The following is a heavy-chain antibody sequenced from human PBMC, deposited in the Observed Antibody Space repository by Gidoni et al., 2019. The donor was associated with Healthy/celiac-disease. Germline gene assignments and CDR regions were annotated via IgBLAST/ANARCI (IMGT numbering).Heavy chain of an antibody. CDR2: IYYSGST. V-gene: IGHV4-39*01. Sequence: QLQLQESGPGLVKPSETLSLTCTVSGGSISSGSYYWGWIRQPPGKGLEWIGSIYYSGSTYYNPSLKSRVTISVDTSKNQFSLKLSSVTAADTAVYYCATIAAAGNEVVHYWGQGTLVTVSS. D-gene: IGHD6-13*01. CDR1: GGSISSGSYY. CDR3: ATIAAAGNEVVHY. J-gene: IGHJ4*02.